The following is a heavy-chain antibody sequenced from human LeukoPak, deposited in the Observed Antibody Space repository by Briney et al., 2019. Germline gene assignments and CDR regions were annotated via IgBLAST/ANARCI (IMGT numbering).Heavy chain of an antibody. J-gene: IGHJ4*02. CDR3: ARLDCVLEGCYNH. CDR1: GDSVTSSY. CDR2: VSADGTT. Sequence: PSETLSLTCSVSGDSVTSSYWNWIRQPPGKGLEWIGYVSADGTTNYSPSLRSRLIMSVDTAKNDISLILTSVTAADTAIYYCARLDCVLEGCYNHWGRGILVTVAS. D-gene: IGHD2-15*01. V-gene: IGHV4-59*08.